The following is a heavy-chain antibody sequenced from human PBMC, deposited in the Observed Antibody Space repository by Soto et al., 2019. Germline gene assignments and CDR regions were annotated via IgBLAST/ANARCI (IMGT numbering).Heavy chain of an antibody. D-gene: IGHD3-3*01. CDR3: AKDMYYDFWSGYYLDDFDY. J-gene: IGHJ4*02. V-gene: IGHV3-23*01. Sequence: PGGSLRLSCAASGFTFSSYAMSWVRQAPGKGLEWVSAISGSGGSTYYADSVKGRFTISRDNSKNTLYLQMNSLRAEDTAVYYCAKDMYYDFWSGYYLDDFDYWGQGTLVTVSS. CDR1: GFTFSSYA. CDR2: ISGSGGST.